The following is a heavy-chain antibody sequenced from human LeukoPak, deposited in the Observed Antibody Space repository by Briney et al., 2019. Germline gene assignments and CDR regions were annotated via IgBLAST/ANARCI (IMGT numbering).Heavy chain of an antibody. J-gene: IGHJ4*02. V-gene: IGHV4-39*01. CDR1: GGSISSSSYY. Sequence: PSETLSLTCTVSGGSISSSSYYWGWIRQPPGKGLEWIGSIYYSGSTDYNPSLKSRVTISVDTSKNQFSLKLSSVTAADTAVYYCARAGYSSGWYYFDYWGQGTLVTVSS. D-gene: IGHD6-19*01. CDR2: IYYSGST. CDR3: ARAGYSSGWYYFDY.